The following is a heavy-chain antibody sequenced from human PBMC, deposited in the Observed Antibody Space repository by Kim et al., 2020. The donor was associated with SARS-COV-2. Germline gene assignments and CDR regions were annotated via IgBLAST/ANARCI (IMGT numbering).Heavy chain of an antibody. CDR3: ASARAGNNFDY. CDR2: T. J-gene: IGHJ4*02. Sequence: TNKADSVEDRFTTSRDTAKNSLYLQMNSLGVEDTAVYYCASARAGNNFDYWGQGTLVTVSS. D-gene: IGHD6-13*01. V-gene: IGHV3-11*03.